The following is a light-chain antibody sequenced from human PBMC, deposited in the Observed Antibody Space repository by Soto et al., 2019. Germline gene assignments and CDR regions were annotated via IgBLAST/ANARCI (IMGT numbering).Light chain of an antibody. V-gene: IGKV3-11*01. CDR2: DAS. Sequence: EIVLTQSPATLSLSPGERATLSCRASQSVSSYLAWYQQKPGQAPRLLIYDASSRATGIPARFRGSGSGTDFTLIISSLEPEDFAVYYCQQRTNWRGFSFGPGTKVDMK. CDR1: QSVSSY. CDR3: QQRTNWRGFS. J-gene: IGKJ3*01.